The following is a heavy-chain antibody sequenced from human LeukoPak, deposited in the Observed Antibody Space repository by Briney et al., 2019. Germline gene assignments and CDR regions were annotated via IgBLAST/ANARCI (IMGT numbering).Heavy chain of an antibody. D-gene: IGHD1-26*01. Sequence: VRXAPGKGLEWVANIKQDGSEKHYVDSVKGRFTISRDNAKNSLYLQMNSLRAEDTAVYYCGRDLGGRSGYWGQGTLVTVSS. CDR2: IKQDGSEK. J-gene: IGHJ4*02. CDR3: GRDLGGRSGY. V-gene: IGHV3-7*03.